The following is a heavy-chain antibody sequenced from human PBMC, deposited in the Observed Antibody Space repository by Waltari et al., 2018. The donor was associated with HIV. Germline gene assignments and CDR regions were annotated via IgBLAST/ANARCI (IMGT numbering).Heavy chain of an antibody. D-gene: IGHD2-2*01. V-gene: IGHV3-30*04. J-gene: IGHJ6*02. Sequence: VQLVESGGGVVQPGRSLRLSCAASGFTFRNYAMHWVRQAPGKGLEWVSVISYDGSTKYYADSVKGRFTVSRDNSKNTLYLQMSSLRPEDTAVYYCARDYWIVVVPAAHGMDVWGQGTTVTVSS. CDR3: ARDYWIVVVPAAHGMDV. CDR1: GFTFRNYA. CDR2: ISYDGSTK.